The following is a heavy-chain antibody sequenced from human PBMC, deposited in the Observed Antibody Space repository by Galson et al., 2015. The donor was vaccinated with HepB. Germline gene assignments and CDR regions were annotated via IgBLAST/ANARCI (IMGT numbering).Heavy chain of an antibody. CDR1: GFSLSTSGMC. Sequence: PALVKPTQTLTLTCTFSGFSLSTSGMCVSWIRQPPGKALEWLARIDWDDDEYYSTSLKTRLTISKDTSKNQVVLTMTNMDPVDTATYYCARTRGSSWYFDYWGQGTLVTVSS. D-gene: IGHD6-13*01. CDR2: IDWDDDE. J-gene: IGHJ4*02. V-gene: IGHV2-70*11. CDR3: ARTRGSSWYFDY.